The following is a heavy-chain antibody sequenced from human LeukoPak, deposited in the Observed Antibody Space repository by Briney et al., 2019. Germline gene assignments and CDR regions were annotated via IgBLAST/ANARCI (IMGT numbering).Heavy chain of an antibody. D-gene: IGHD3-22*01. CDR1: GFTFSSYA. CDR2: ISYDGSNK. Sequence: GGSLRLSCAASGFTFSSYAMHWVRQAPGKGLEWVAVISYDGSNKYYADSVKGRFTISRDNPKNTLYLQMNSLRAEDTAVYYCARVGNSYDQDYYYYGMDVWGQGTTVTVSS. J-gene: IGHJ6*02. V-gene: IGHV3-30-3*01. CDR3: ARVGNSYDQDYYYYGMDV.